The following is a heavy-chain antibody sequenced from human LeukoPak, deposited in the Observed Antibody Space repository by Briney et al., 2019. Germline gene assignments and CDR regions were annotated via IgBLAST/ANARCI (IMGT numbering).Heavy chain of an antibody. V-gene: IGHV1-69*13. CDR1: GGTFSSYA. CDR2: IIPIFGTA. Sequence: SVKVSCKASGGTFSSYAISWVRQAPGQGLEWMGGIIPIFGTANYAQKFQGRVTITADESTSTAYMELSSLRPEDTAVYYCARVESITMIVVVTQGANDAFDIWGQGTMVTVSS. D-gene: IGHD3-22*01. J-gene: IGHJ3*02. CDR3: ARVESITMIVVVTQGANDAFDI.